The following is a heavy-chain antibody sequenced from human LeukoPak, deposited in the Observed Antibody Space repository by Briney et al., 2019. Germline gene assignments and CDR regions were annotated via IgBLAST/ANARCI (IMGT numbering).Heavy chain of an antibody. CDR2: IYYSGST. CDR3: AREYCSGGSCYFGWFDP. Sequence: PSNYLCLTWAEPGGSISSNYWSWIRQHPRKGLEWIGYIYYSGSTNYNPSLKSRVTISVDTSKNQFSLKLSSVTAADTAVYYCAREYCSGGSCYFGWFDPWGQGTLVTVSS. D-gene: IGHD2-15*01. J-gene: IGHJ5*02. V-gene: IGHV4-59*01. CDR1: GGSISSNY.